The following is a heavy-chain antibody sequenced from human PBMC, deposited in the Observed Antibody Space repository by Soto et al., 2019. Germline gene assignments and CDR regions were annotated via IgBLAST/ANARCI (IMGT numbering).Heavy chain of an antibody. CDR3: ARLEGLATISYYFDF. Sequence: SETLSLTCTVSGGSISSSSYYWGWIRQPPGKGLEWIGSIYYSGSTYYNPSLKSRVTISIDKSKNQFSLKLSSLTAADTAVYYWARLEGLATISYYFDFWGQGTLVTVSS. CDR1: GGSISSSSYY. J-gene: IGHJ4*02. V-gene: IGHV4-39*01. D-gene: IGHD3-9*01. CDR2: IYYSGST.